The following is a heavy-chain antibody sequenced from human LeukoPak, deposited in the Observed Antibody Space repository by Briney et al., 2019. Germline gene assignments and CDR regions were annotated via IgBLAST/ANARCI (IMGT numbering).Heavy chain of an antibody. V-gene: IGHV3-53*01. CDR2: IYSGGST. J-gene: IGHJ6*03. Sequence: GGSLRLSCAASGFTVSSNYMSWVRQAPGKGLEWVSVIYSGGSTYYADSVKGRFTISRDNSKNTLYLQMNSLRAEDTAVYYCARVSYYDSSGYYYYYMDVWGKGTTVTVSS. CDR3: ARVSYYDSSGYYYYYMDV. CDR1: GFTVSSNY. D-gene: IGHD3-22*01.